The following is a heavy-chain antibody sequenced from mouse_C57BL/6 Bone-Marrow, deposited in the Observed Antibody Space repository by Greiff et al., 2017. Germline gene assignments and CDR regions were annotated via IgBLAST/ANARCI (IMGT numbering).Heavy chain of an antibody. CDR3: ARRGNYFAWFAY. J-gene: IGHJ3*01. V-gene: IGHV2-6*01. CDR2: IWGVGST. D-gene: IGHD2-1*01. Sequence: QVQLKESGPGLVAPSPSLSITCTVSGFSLTSYGVDWVRQSQGKGLEWLGVIWGVGSTNYHSALNSRLSISKDNSKSQVFLKMSSLQTDDTAMYYCARRGNYFAWFAYWGQGTLVTVSA. CDR1: GFSLTSYG.